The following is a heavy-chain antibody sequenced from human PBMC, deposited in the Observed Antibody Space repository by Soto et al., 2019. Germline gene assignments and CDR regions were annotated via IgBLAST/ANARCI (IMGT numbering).Heavy chain of an antibody. D-gene: IGHD1-26*01. V-gene: IGHV3-30*18. CDR2: ISYDGFNN. CDR1: GFTFSGYA. CDR3: AKLVGGTPGDY. J-gene: IGHJ4*02. Sequence: QVQLVESGGGVVQPGRSLRLSCAASGFTFSGYAMNWVRQAPGTGLEWVALISYDGFNNNYADSVKGRFTISRDNSKNTLYLQVNSLRAEDTAVYYCAKLVGGTPGDYWGQGALVTVCS.